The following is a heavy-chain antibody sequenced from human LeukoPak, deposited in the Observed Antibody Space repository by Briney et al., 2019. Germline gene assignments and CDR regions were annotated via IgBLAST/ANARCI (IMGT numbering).Heavy chain of an antibody. D-gene: IGHD2-2*02. CDR3: ATDHRGIVVVPADIPAGYYYYYMDV. Sequence: ASVKVSCKASGGTFSSYAISWVRQAPGQGLEWMGGIIPIFGTANYAQKFQGRVTITADESTSTAYMELSSLRSEDTAVYYCATDHRGIVVVPADIPAGYYYYYMDVWGKGTTVTISS. J-gene: IGHJ6*03. V-gene: IGHV1-69*13. CDR1: GGTFSSYA. CDR2: IIPIFGTA.